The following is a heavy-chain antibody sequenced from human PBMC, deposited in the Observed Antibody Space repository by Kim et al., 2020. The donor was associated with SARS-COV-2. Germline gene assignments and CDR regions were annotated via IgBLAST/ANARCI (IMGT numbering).Heavy chain of an antibody. J-gene: IGHJ5*02. V-gene: IGHV1-2*02. CDR3: ARGRRLAAHPRISEDWFDP. CDR2: INPNSGGT. D-gene: IGHD6-13*01. Sequence: ASVKVSCKASGYTFTGYYMHWVRQAPGQGLEWMGWINPNSGGTNYAQKFQGRVTMTRDTSISTAYMELSRLRSDDTAVYYCARGRRLAAHPRISEDWFDPWGQGTLVTVSS. CDR1: GYTFTGYY.